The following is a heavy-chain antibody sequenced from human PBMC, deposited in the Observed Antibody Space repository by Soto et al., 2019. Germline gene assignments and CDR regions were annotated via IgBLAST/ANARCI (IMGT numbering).Heavy chain of an antibody. J-gene: IGHJ1*01. CDR2: ISVDESEK. V-gene: IGHV3-30*04. CDR3: ARDLGGYVHLWDKSNY. CDR1: GFRFSGFG. Sequence: QVQLVESGGGVVQPGASLTLSCAASGFRFSGFGMHWVRQAPGKGLVWVAVISVDESEKFYVDSVKGRFSISRDDSHSKVFLQMNSLRREDTGVYYCARDLGGYVHLWDKSNYWGQGTLVNVS. D-gene: IGHD5-12*01.